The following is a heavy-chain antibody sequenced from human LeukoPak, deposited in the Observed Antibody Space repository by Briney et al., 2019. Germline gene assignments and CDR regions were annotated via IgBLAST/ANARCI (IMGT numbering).Heavy chain of an antibody. CDR1: GGSISSGGYY. D-gene: IGHD3-10*01. Sequence: SETLSLTCTVSGGSISSGGYYWSWIRQHPGKGLEWIGYIYYSGSTYYNPSLKSRVTISVDMSKNQFSLKLSSVTAADTAVYYCASLTSGLVDYWGQGTLVTVSS. CDR2: IYYSGST. J-gene: IGHJ4*02. CDR3: ASLTSGLVDY. V-gene: IGHV4-31*03.